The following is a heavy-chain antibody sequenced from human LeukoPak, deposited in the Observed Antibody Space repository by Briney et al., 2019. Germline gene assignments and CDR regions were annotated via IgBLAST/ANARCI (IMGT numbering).Heavy chain of an antibody. J-gene: IGHJ4*02. CDR3: ARDVEGSGSYYSP. D-gene: IGHD3-10*01. CDR2: IKQDGSEK. CDR1: GFIYSRYW. Sequence: SGGSLKLSCAASGFIYSRYWMAWVRQAPGKGLEWVASIKQDGSEKNYVDSVRGRFTISRDNAKNSLFLQMNRLRVEDTAVYHCARDVEGSGSYYSPWGRGTRVTVSS. V-gene: IGHV3-7*01.